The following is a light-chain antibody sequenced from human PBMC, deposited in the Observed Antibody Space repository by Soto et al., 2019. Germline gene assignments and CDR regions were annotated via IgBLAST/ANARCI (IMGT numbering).Light chain of an antibody. J-gene: IGKJ2*01. CDR3: QQYGTSPYT. V-gene: IGKV3-20*01. Sequence: EILLTQSPGTLSLSPGERATLSCRASQSVRNSYLAWYQQKPGQAPRLLIYGASGRATGIPVRFSGSESGIVLKLTISRLEAEDLSVYYCQQYGTSPYTFDQGTKLEF. CDR2: GAS. CDR1: QSVRNSY.